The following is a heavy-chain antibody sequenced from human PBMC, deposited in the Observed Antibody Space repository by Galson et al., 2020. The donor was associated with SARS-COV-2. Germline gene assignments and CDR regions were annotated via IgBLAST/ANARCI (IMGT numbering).Heavy chain of an antibody. V-gene: IGHV7-4-1*02. CDR1: GYTFNNYA. Sequence: ASVKVSCKASGYTFNNYALNWVRQAPGQGLEWMAWINTNTGNPTYAQGFTGRFVFSLDTSISTAYLQISSLKAEDTAVYYCARGAGAWFGELRDYWGQGTLVTVSS. CDR2: INTNTGNP. D-gene: IGHD3-10*01. CDR3: ARGAGAWFGELRDY. J-gene: IGHJ4*02.